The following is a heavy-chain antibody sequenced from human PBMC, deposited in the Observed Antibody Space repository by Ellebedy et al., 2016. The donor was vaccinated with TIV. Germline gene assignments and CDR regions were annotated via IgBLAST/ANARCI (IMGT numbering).Heavy chain of an antibody. D-gene: IGHD3-22*01. V-gene: IGHV3-21*01. Sequence: GESLKISXAASGFTFSSYSMNWVRQAPGKGLEWVSSISSSSSYIYYADSVKGRFTISRDNAKNSLYLQMNSLRAEDTAVYYCARFTMITRTAPGNDAFDIWGQGTMVTVSS. J-gene: IGHJ3*02. CDR3: ARFTMITRTAPGNDAFDI. CDR1: GFTFSSYS. CDR2: ISSSSSYI.